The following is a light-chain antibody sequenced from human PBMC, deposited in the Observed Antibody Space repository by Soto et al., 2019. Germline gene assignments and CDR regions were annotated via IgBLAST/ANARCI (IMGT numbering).Light chain of an antibody. J-gene: IGKJ3*01. CDR2: AAS. V-gene: IGKV3-20*01. CDR1: QTVTSNY. Sequence: EIVLTQSPGTLSLSPGERATLSCRASQTVTSNYLAWYQQRPGQPPRLLIYAASSRATGIPDRFSGSGSGTDFTLTISSLEPEDFAVYFCQQYAASPFTFGPGTKVDIK. CDR3: QQYAASPFT.